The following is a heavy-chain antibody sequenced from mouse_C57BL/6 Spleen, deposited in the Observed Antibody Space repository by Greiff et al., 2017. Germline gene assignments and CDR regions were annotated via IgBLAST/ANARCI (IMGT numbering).Heavy chain of an antibody. V-gene: IGHV1-42*01. CDR1: GYSFTGYY. D-gene: IGHD1-1*01. CDR3: ARGDYGSAY. CDR2: INPSTGGT. J-gene: IGHJ2*01. Sequence: EVKLQESGPELVKPGASVKISCKASGYSFTGYYMNWVKQSPEKSLEWIGEINPSTGGTTYNQTFKAKATLTVDKSTSTAYMKLKSLTSEDSAVYYCARGDYGSAYWGQGTTLTVSS.